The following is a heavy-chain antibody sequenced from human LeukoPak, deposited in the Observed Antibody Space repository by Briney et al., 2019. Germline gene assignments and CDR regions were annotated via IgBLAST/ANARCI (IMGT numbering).Heavy chain of an antibody. D-gene: IGHD3-16*01. Sequence: PGGSLRLSCVASGFTSSSYSMSWVRQAPGKGLEWVANIKQVGSEKNYVGSVKGRFTISRDNAKNSLYLQMNSLRAEDTAVYYCARFISLGAWGQGTLVTVSS. CDR2: IKQVGSEK. CDR1: GFTSSSYS. CDR3: ARFISLGA. V-gene: IGHV3-7*01. J-gene: IGHJ5*02.